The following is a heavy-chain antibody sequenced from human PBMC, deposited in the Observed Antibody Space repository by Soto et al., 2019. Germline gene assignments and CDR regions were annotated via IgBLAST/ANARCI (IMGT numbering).Heavy chain of an antibody. Sequence: ASVKVSCNXSGYTFSDYSMHWVRQAPGQGLEWMGWINPNSGGTNYAQKFQGRVTMTRDTSISTAYMELGGLSSVDTALYYCARDKVLYSSSSRLPPGPIDYWGQGTLVTVSS. V-gene: IGHV1-2*02. CDR2: INPNSGGT. J-gene: IGHJ4*02. CDR1: GYTFSDYS. D-gene: IGHD6-6*01. CDR3: ARDKVLYSSSSRLPPGPIDY.